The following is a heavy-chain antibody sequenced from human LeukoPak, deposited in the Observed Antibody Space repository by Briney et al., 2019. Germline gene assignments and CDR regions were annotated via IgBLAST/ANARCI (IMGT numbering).Heavy chain of an antibody. J-gene: IGHJ4*02. CDR2: IYYSGST. V-gene: IGHV4-31*03. CDR3: ARGDSGYDPHFDY. CDR1: GGSISSGGYY. D-gene: IGHD5-12*01. Sequence: SETLSLTCTVSGGSISSGGYYWSWIRQHPGKGLEWTGYIYYSGSTYYNPSLKSRVTISVDTSKNQFSLKLSSVTAADTAVYYCARGDSGYDPHFDYWGQGTLVTVSS.